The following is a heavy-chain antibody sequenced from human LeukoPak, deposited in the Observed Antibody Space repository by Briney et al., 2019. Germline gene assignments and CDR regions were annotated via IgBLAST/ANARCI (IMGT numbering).Heavy chain of an antibody. CDR1: GYSINSGYY. Sequence: SETLSLTCSVSGYSINSGYYWGWIRQPPGKGLEWIGSIYHSESTYYNPSLESRVSMSVDTSKNQFSLKLRYVTAADTAVYYCAREFSAAGLLDYWGQGTLVTVSS. V-gene: IGHV4-38-2*02. CDR2: IYHSEST. CDR3: AREFSAAGLLDY. J-gene: IGHJ4*02. D-gene: IGHD6-13*01.